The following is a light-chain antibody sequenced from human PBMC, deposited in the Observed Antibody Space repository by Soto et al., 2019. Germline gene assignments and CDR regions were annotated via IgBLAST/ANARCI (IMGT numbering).Light chain of an antibody. Sequence: DIQLTQSPSFLSASVEDRDTISCRASYDLSSSLAWYQQEPGQPPKLLIYDSSTLQTGVPSRFTVRGSGRKFTLTISGLQFGDCATYFGQQHSHYPSTFGQGTKLEI. V-gene: IGKV1-9*01. CDR2: DSS. CDR1: YDLSSS. CDR3: QQHSHYPST. J-gene: IGKJ2*01.